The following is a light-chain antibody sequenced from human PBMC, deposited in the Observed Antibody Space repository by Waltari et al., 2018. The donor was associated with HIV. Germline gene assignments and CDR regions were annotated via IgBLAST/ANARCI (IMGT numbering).Light chain of an antibody. V-gene: IGLV2-8*01. CDR1: SSDVGAYNY. J-gene: IGLJ2*01. CDR2: EVS. CDR3: SSCAGSNAFLL. Sequence: QSALTQPHSASGTHGQSVTISCTGTSSDVGAYNYVSWYQQQPGKAPKLIIYEVSKRASGVPYRFVGSRSGNTASLTVSGLQAEDEADYYCSSCAGSNAFLLFGGGTKVTVL.